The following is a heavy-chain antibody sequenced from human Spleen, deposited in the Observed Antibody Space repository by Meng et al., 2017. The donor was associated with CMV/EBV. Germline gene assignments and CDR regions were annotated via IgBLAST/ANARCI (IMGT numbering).Heavy chain of an antibody. CDR3: ARRVSGSSFRDY. V-gene: IGHV4-39*01. J-gene: IGHJ4*02. CDR1: GGAISSGRYY. Sequence: CTVSGGAISSGRYYWGWIRQPPGKGLEWLGNAYYGFPPYYHPSLKSRVTISLDTSKNQFSLKLDSVTAADTAVYYCARRVSGSSFRDYWGQGTLVT. CDR2: AYYGFPP. D-gene: IGHD3-10*01.